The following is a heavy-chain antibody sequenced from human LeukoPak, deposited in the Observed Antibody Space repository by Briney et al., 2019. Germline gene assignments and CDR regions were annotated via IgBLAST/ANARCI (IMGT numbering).Heavy chain of an antibody. Sequence: GGSLRLSCEASGFTFSSSWMNWVRQAPGKGLEWVANIRGDGGLIYYVDSVKGRFTISRDNAKNSMYLQMNSMRAEDTAVYYCTRAPRADDIFFESWGQGALVTVSS. V-gene: IGHV3-7*01. J-gene: IGHJ4*02. CDR1: GFTFSSSW. D-gene: IGHD3-9*01. CDR3: TRAPRADDIFFES. CDR2: IRGDGGLI.